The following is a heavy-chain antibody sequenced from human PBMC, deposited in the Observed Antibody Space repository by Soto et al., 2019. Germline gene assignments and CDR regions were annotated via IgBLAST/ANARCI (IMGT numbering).Heavy chain of an antibody. CDR3: ARGQYYGSGRSYHFDY. D-gene: IGHD3-10*01. J-gene: IGHJ4*02. CDR2: IYYSGST. Sequence: SETLSLTCTVSGGSISSGDYYWSWIRQPPGKGLEWIGYIYYSGSTYYNPSLKSRVTISVDTSKNQFSLKLSSVTAADTAVYYCARGQYYGSGRSYHFDYWGQGTLVTVSS. V-gene: IGHV4-30-4*01. CDR1: GGSISSGDYY.